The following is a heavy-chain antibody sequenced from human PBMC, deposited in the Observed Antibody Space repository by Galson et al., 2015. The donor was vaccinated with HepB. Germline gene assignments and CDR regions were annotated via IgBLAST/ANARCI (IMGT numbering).Heavy chain of an antibody. CDR1: GYSFTSYW. V-gene: IGHV5-10-1*01. CDR2: IDPVDSYT. Sequence: QSGAEVKKPGESLRISCMASGYSFTSYWIGWVRHMPGEGLEWMGRIDPVDSYTSYSPSFQGHVTISADKSITTAYLQWSGLKASDTAMYYCARYDYSNYGYFDLWGRGTLVTVSS. J-gene: IGHJ2*01. CDR3: ARYDYSNYGYFDL. D-gene: IGHD4-11*01.